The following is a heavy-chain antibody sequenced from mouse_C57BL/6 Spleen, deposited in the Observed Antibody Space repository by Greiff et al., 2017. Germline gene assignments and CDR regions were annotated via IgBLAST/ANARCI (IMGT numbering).Heavy chain of an antibody. D-gene: IGHD2-2*01. CDR3: ARRDDGYDDYYAMDC. Sequence: EVQVVESGGDLVKPGGSLKLSCAASGFTFSSYGMSWVRQTPDKRLEWVATISSGGSDTYYPDSVKGRFTISRDNAKNTLYLQMSSLKSEDTAMYYCARRDDGYDDYYAMDCWGQGTSVTVSS. J-gene: IGHJ4*01. V-gene: IGHV5-6*01. CDR2: ISSGGSDT. CDR1: GFTFSSYG.